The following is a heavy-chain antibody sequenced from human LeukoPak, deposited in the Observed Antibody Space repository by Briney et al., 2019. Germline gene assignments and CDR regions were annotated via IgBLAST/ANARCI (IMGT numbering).Heavy chain of an antibody. CDR1: GLTFSSYG. CDR2: ISGSGTNT. V-gene: IGHV3-23*01. CDR3: ARISSDSISYYDH. Sequence: PGGSLRLSCAASGLTFSSYGMSWVRQAPGKGLEWVSGISGSGTNTYYADSVKGRFTISRDNAKNTLFLQMNSLRAEDTAVYYCARISSDSISYYDHWGQGTLVTVSS. J-gene: IGHJ4*02. D-gene: IGHD3-22*01.